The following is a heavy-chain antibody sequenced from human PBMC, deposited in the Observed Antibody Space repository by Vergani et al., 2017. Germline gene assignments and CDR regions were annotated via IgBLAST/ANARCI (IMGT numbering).Heavy chain of an antibody. CDR2: IYMNGNT. D-gene: IGHD2-2*01. J-gene: IGHJ3*01. V-gene: IGHV4-4*07. CDR3: ARMTHCSGTTCPGAFDL. Sequence: QVQLQESGPGLVKPSETLSLTCTVSGGSISSYYWSWIRQPAGKGLEWIGRIYMNGNTNYNPSLKSRVAVSVDPSKNQFSLKLTSVTAADTAIYYCARMTHCSGTTCPGAFDLWGQGTMVTVSA. CDR1: GGSISSYY.